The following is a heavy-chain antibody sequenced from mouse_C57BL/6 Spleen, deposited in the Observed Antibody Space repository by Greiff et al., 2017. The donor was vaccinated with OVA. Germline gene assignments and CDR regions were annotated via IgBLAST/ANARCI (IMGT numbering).Heavy chain of an antibody. CDR3: ARGGWSGRYYAMDY. J-gene: IGHJ4*01. D-gene: IGHD1-1*02. CDR1: GYTFTSYW. V-gene: IGHV1-61*01. Sequence: QVQLQQPGAELVRPGSSVKLSCKASGYTFTSYWMDWVKQRPGQGLEWIGNIYPSDSETHYNQQFKDKATLTVDKSSSTAYMQLSSLTSEDSSFYDFARGGWSGRYYAMDYWGQGTSVTVSS. CDR2: IYPSDSET.